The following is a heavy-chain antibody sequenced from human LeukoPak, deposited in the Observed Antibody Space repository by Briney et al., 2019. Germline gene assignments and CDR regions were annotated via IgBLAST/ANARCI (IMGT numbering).Heavy chain of an antibody. CDR3: ARDPLFCSGGSCIPYYYGLDV. D-gene: IGHD2-15*01. J-gene: IGHJ6*04. CDR2: SNGGNGNT. Sequence: ASVKVSCKASGCTFTNNVMHWVRQAPGQRLEWLGWSNGGNGNTKYSQKFQGRVTITRDTSASTAYMELSGLRSEDTAVYYCARDPLFCSGGSCIPYYYGLDVWGKGTTVTVSS. V-gene: IGHV1-3*01. CDR1: GCTFTNNV.